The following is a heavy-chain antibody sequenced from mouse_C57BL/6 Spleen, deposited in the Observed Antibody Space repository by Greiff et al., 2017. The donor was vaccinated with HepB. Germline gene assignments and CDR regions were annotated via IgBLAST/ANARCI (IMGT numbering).Heavy chain of an antibody. V-gene: IGHV7-1*01. CDR2: SRNKANDYTT. J-gene: IGHJ4*01. CDR1: GFTFRDFY. CDR3: ARNYAMDY. Sequence: DVMLVESGGGLVQSGRSLRLSCATFGFTFRDFYIELVRPAPGKGLEWIAESRNKANDYTTEYSASVKGRFIVSRDTSHSILYHQMNALRAEDTAMDYCARNYAMDYWGQGTSVTVSS.